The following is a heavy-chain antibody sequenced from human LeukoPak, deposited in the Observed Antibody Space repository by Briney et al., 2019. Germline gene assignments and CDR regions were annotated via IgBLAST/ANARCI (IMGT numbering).Heavy chain of an antibody. CDR1: GLTSGFTFGDYA. CDR3: TRTYYDSSGYLFDY. V-gene: IGHV3-49*04. J-gene: IGHJ4*02. D-gene: IGHD3-22*01. CDR2: IRTKAYGGTT. Sequence: PGRSLRLSCTASGLTSGFTFGDYAMSWVRQAPGKGLEWVGFIRTKAYGGTTEYAASVKGRFTISRDGSKSIAYLQMNSLKTEDTAVYYCTRTYYDSSGYLFDYWGQGTLVTVSS.